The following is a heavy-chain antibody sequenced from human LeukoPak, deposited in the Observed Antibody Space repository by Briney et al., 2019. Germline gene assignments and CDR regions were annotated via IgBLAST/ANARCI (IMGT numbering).Heavy chain of an antibody. CDR2: ISHTSSAI. V-gene: IGHV3-48*02. Sequence: TGGSLGLSCASSGFTSSRFGMNWVRQAPWGGLDWGSYISHTSSAIEYADSVKGRFTMSRDNAGNSLYLQMNSLRDEDTAVYFCARNPAWGYFDYWGQGVLVTVSS. D-gene: IGHD7-27*01. CDR3: ARNPAWGYFDY. CDR1: GFTSSRFG. J-gene: IGHJ4*02.